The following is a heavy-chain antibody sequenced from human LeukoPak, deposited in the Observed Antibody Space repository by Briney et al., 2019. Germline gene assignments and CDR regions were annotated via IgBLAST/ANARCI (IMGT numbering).Heavy chain of an antibody. CDR1: GFTFSSYS. J-gene: IGHJ4*02. Sequence: GGSLGLSCAASGFTFSSYSMNWDRQAPGKGLEWVSSISSSSSYIYYADSVKGRFTISRDNAKNSLYLQMNSLRAEDTAVYYCARAGGDSSGWHPTYYYFDYWGQGTLVTVSS. CDR3: ARAGGDSSGWHPTYYYFDY. V-gene: IGHV3-21*01. D-gene: IGHD6-19*01. CDR2: ISSSSSYI.